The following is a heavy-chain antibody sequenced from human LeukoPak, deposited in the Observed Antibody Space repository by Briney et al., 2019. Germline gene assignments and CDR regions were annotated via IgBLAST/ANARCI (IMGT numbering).Heavy chain of an antibody. D-gene: IGHD6-6*01. J-gene: IGHJ5*02. CDR1: GGSISSYY. V-gene: IGHV4-4*09. CDR2: IYTSGST. CDR3: AGRMIYSSLDNWFDP. Sequence: PSETLSLTWTVSGGSISSYYWSWIRQPPGKGLEWIGYIYTSGSTNYNPSLKSRVTISVDTSKNQFSLKLSSVTAADTAVYYCAGRMIYSSLDNWFDPWGQGTLVTVSS.